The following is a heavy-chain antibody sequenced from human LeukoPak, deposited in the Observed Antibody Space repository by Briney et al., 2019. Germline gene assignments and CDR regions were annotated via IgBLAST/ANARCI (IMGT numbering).Heavy chain of an antibody. CDR2: IYYSGST. V-gene: IGHV4-59*01. D-gene: IGHD1-26*01. Sequence: SETLSLTCTVSGGSISSYYWSWIRQPPWKGLEWIGYIYYSGSTNYNPSLKSRVTISVDTSKNQFSLKLSSVTAADTAVYYCARGGGSYYFFDYWGQGTLVTVSS. J-gene: IGHJ4*02. CDR3: ARGGGSYYFFDY. CDR1: GGSISSYY.